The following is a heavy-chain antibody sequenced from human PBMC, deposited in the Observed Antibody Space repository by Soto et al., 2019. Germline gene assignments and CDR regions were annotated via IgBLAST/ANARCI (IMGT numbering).Heavy chain of an antibody. CDR2: INAGNGNT. J-gene: IGHJ5*02. Sequence: GASVKVSCKASGYTFTSYAMHWVRQAPGQRLEWMGWINAGNGNTKYSQKFQGRVTITRDTSAGTAYMELSSLRSEDTAVYYCARVGLRFLEWSDNWFDPWGQGTLVTVSS. D-gene: IGHD3-3*01. CDR3: ARVGLRFLEWSDNWFDP. V-gene: IGHV1-3*01. CDR1: GYTFTSYA.